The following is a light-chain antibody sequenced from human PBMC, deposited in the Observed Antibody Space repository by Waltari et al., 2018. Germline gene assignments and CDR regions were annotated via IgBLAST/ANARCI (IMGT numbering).Light chain of an antibody. V-gene: IGKV1-5*03. CDR3: QQYNNYPLT. J-gene: IGKJ4*02. Sequence: DIQMIQTPSSLSASIGDRVTITCRATQTVTEWVAWYHQNRGQSPKLLIYKASTLEAGVPSRFSGSVSGTEFTLVISSLRREDSGTYYCQQYNNYPLTFGGGTRVE. CDR1: QTVTEW. CDR2: KAS.